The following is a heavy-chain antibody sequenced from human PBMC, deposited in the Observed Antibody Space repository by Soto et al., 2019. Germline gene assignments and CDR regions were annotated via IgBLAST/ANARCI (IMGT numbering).Heavy chain of an antibody. CDR2: IYYSGST. CDR1: GGSINSYY. V-gene: IGHV4-59*12. D-gene: IGHD2-2*01. Sequence: PSETLSLTCTVSGGSINSYYWSWIRQPPGKGLEWIGYIYYSGSTNYNPSLKSRVTISVDTSKNQFSLKLRSVTAADTAVYYCAREQITPALFDYWGQGTLVTVSS. J-gene: IGHJ4*02. CDR3: AREQITPALFDY.